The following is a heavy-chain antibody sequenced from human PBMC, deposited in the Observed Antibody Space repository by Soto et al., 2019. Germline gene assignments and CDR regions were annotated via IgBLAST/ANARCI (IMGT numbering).Heavy chain of an antibody. J-gene: IGHJ4*02. CDR3: ARGLSGTRD. Sequence: QVQLQESGPGLVKPSETLSLTCTVSGGSISSYYWSWIRQPPGKGLEWIGYIYYSGSTNYNPSLKSRVTISVDTSKNQFSLKLSSVTAADTAVYYCARGLSGTRDWGQGTLVTVSS. D-gene: IGHD2-2*01. CDR1: GGSISSYY. V-gene: IGHV4-59*01. CDR2: IYYSGST.